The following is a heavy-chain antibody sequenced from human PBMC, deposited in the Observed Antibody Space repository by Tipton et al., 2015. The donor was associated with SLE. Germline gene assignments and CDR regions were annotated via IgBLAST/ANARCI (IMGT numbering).Heavy chain of an antibody. D-gene: IGHD5-18*01. V-gene: IGHV4-59*08. Sequence: TLSLTCTVSGGSISSYYWSWIRQPPGKGLEWIGYIYYSGSTNYNPSLKRRVTISVDTSTNQLSLKLSSVTAADTAVYYCARQVSAMADFDYWGQGTLVTVSS. CDR2: IYYSGST. J-gene: IGHJ4*02. CDR1: GGSISSYY. CDR3: ARQVSAMADFDY.